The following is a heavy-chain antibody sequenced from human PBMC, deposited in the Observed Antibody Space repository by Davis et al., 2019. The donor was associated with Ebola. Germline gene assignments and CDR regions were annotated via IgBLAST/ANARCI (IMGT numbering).Heavy chain of an antibody. CDR2: IFSGDSDT. V-gene: IGHV5-51*01. J-gene: IGHJ5*02. Sequence: VESLKLSCQGSGYSFTTYWIAWVRQTPRTRLECLVVIFSGDSDTRYRPPFEGQVTLSGDRSITTAYLQWSSLKASDSAMYYCARQESLYGSIDTWGQGTLVTVSS. CDR3: ARQESLYGSIDT. D-gene: IGHD6-13*01. CDR1: GYSFTTYW.